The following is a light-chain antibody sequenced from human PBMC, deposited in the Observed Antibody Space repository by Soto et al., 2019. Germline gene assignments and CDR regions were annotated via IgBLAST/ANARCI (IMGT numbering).Light chain of an antibody. J-gene: IGKJ1*01. CDR3: QQYYSYLPT. Sequence: DCQMSQAPTTRSASVEDRVTITCLASQNIRSRLAWFQQKPGKAPKLLIYDASSLESGVPRRFSGSGSGTEFTLTISSLQSEDFATYYCQQYYSYLPTFCHGTKV. V-gene: IGKV1-5*01. CDR2: DAS. CDR1: QNIRSR.